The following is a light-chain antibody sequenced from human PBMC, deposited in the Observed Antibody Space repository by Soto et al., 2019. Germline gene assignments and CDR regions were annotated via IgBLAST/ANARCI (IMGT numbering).Light chain of an antibody. CDR2: GAS. CDR3: QQYSDWKT. V-gene: IGKV3-15*01. CDR1: QSVGSH. Sequence: VVTQSPVTLSVSPGERATLSCRASQSVGSHLAWYQQKPGQAPRLLIYGASTRATGVPARFSGSGSGTEFTLTISSLQSEDFAVYYCQQYSDWKTFGQGTKVDIK. J-gene: IGKJ1*01.